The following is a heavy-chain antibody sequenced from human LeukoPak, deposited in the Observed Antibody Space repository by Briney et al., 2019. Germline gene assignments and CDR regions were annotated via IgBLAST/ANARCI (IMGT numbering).Heavy chain of an antibody. CDR1: GGTFSSSA. Sequence: GASVKVSCKTSGGTFSSSAITWVRQAPGQGLEWMGRIIPVLNITTYAQKFQGSVTLTADTSTSTVYMELSSLTAEETAVYYCARDQGLTAPPPYGLDVWGQGTTVIVSS. J-gene: IGHJ6*02. D-gene: IGHD5-18*01. V-gene: IGHV1-69*04. CDR3: ARDQGLTAPPPYGLDV. CDR2: IIPVLNIT.